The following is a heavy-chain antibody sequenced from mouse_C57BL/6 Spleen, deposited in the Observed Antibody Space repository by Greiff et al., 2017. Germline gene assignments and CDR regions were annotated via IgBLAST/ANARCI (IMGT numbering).Heavy chain of an antibody. V-gene: IGHV1-69*01. D-gene: IGHD2-5*01. J-gene: IGHJ2*01. CDR1: GYTFTSYW. CDR2: IYPSDSYT. Sequence: VQLQQPGAELVMPGASVKLSCKASGYTFTSYWMHWVKQRPGQGLEWIGEIYPSDSYTNYNQKFKGKSTLTVDKSSSTAYMQLSSLTSEDSAVYYCARYSNPYYVDYWGQGTTLTVSS. CDR3: ARYSNPYYVDY.